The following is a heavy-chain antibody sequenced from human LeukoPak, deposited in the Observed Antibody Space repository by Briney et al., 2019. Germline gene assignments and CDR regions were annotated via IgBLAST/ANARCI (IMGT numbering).Heavy chain of an antibody. V-gene: IGHV3-30*04. CDR2: ISYDGSNK. D-gene: IGHD5-24*01. CDR3: ARAFSRDGYSTDY. CDR1: GFSFSSYA. J-gene: IGHJ4*02. Sequence: GGSLTLSCAASGFSFSSYAMHWVRQAPGKGLEWVAVISYDGSNKYYADSVKGRFTISRDNSKNTLYLQMNSLRAEDTAVYYCARAFSRDGYSTDYWGQGTLVTVSS.